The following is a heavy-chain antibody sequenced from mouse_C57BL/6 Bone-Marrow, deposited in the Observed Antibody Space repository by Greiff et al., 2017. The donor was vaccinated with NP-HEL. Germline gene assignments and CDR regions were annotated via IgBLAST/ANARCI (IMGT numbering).Heavy chain of an antibody. CDR2: IDPSDSYT. CDR1: GYTFTSYW. Sequence: VQLQQPGAELVRPGTSVKLSCKASGYTFTSYWMHWVKQRPGQGLEWIGVIDPSDSYTNYNQKFKGKATLTVDTSSSTAYMQLSSLTSEDSAVYYCARSGDGYSFDYWGQGTTLTVSS. J-gene: IGHJ2*01. D-gene: IGHD2-3*01. CDR3: ARSGDGYSFDY. V-gene: IGHV1-59*01.